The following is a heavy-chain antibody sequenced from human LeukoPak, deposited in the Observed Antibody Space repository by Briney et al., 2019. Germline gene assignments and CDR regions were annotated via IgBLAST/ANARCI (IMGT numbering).Heavy chain of an antibody. V-gene: IGHV4-39*07. CDR1: GGSISSSSYY. D-gene: IGHD5-24*01. CDR3: ARVRDGYNYHFDY. CDR2: IYYSGST. Sequence: SETLSLTCTVSGGSISSSSYYWGWIRQPPGKGLEWIGSIYYSGSTYYNPSLKSRVTISVDTSKDQFSLKLSSVTAADTAVYYCARVRDGYNYHFDYWGQETLVTVSS. J-gene: IGHJ4*02.